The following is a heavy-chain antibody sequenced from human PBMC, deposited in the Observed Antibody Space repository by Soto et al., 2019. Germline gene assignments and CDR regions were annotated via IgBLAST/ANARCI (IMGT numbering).Heavy chain of an antibody. Sequence: ASVKVSCKASGYTFTSYGISWVRQAPGQGLEWMGWISAYNGNTNYAQKLQGRVTMTTDTSTSTAYMELRSLRPDDTAVYYCARGEGRYSSSWYAGQGYYYYYMDVWGKGTTVTVSS. D-gene: IGHD6-13*01. V-gene: IGHV1-18*01. CDR2: ISAYNGNT. CDR1: GYTFTSYG. CDR3: ARGEGRYSSSWYAGQGYYYYYMDV. J-gene: IGHJ6*03.